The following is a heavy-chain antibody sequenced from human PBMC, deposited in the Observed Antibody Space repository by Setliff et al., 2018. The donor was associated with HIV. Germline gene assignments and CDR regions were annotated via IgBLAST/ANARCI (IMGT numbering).Heavy chain of an antibody. CDR2: ISYRSSYI. Sequence: GGSLRLSCAASDFTFSTYCMNWVRQAPGKGLEWISFISYRSSYIYYSDSVKGRFTISRDNAKNSLYLQMNSLRAEDTAVYYCAAVTTYGPWGQGTLVTVSS. J-gene: IGHJ5*02. V-gene: IGHV3-21*01. D-gene: IGHD4-17*01. CDR3: AAVTTYGP. CDR1: DFTFSTYC.